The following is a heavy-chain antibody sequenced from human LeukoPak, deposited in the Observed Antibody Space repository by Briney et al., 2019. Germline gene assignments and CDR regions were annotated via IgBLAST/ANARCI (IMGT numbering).Heavy chain of an antibody. CDR2: IYPGDSDT. D-gene: IGHD3-10*01. J-gene: IGHJ4*02. Sequence: GESLKISCKGSGYSFTSYWIGWVRQIPGKGLEWMGIIYPGDSDTRYSPSFQGQVTISADKSISTAYLQWSSLKASDTAMYYCASYYGSGSYYNALGYWGQGTLVTVSS. CDR1: GYSFTSYW. CDR3: ASYYGSGSYYNALGY. V-gene: IGHV5-51*01.